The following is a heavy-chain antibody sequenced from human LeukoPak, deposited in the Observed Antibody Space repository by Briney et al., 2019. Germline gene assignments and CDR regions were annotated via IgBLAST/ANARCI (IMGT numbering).Heavy chain of an antibody. CDR1: GYSISSGYY. CDR3: ARGRALSFWFGEAWFDP. CDR2: IYHSGGT. D-gene: IGHD3-10*01. V-gene: IGHV4-38-2*01. J-gene: IGHJ5*02. Sequence: KPSETLSLTCAVSGYSISSGYYWGWIRHPPGKGLEWTGSIYHSGGTYYNPSLKSRVTISVDTSKNQFSLKLSSVTAAETAVYYCARGRALSFWFGEAWFDPWGQGTLVTVSS.